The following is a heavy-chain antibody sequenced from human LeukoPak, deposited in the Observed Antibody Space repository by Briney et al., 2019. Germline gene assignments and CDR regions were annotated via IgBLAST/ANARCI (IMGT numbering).Heavy chain of an antibody. Sequence: GGSLRLSCAASGFTFSSYGMHWVRQAPGKGLEWVAFIRYDGSNKYYADSVKGRFTISRDNSKNTLYLQMNSLRAEDTAVYYCAKCTHPPPTYYYDSSGYYYWAQLDYWGQGTLVTVSS. CDR2: IRYDGSNK. CDR3: AKCTHPPPTYYYDSSGYYYWAQLDY. D-gene: IGHD3-22*01. V-gene: IGHV3-30*02. J-gene: IGHJ4*02. CDR1: GFTFSSYG.